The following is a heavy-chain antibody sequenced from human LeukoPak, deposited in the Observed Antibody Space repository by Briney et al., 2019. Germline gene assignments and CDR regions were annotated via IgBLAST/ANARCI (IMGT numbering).Heavy chain of an antibody. CDR2: ISSSADST. J-gene: IGHJ4*02. CDR1: GFTFSSYA. CDR3: AKPLEKYTYGGNFDY. Sequence: PGGSLRLSCAASGFTFSSYAMSWVRQAPGKGLAWVSVISSSADSTYYADSVKGRFTISRDNSKNTLFLQMNSLRAEDTAVYYCAKPLEKYTYGGNFDYWGQGSLVTVSS. V-gene: IGHV3-23*01. D-gene: IGHD4-23*01.